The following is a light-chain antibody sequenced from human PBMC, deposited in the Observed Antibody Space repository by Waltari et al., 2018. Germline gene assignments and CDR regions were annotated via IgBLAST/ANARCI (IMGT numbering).Light chain of an antibody. CDR1: TSNSGGNS. CDR3: ATWDDSLSVYV. V-gene: IGLV1-44*01. CDR2: STH. Sequence: LTQPPSASGTPGQRVTISCSGSTSNSGGNSVHWYQQLQGTAPKLLIYSTHQRPSGVPDRFSGSKSGTSASLAISELQSDDEGDYYCATWDDSLSVYVFGSGTTVTVL. J-gene: IGLJ6*01.